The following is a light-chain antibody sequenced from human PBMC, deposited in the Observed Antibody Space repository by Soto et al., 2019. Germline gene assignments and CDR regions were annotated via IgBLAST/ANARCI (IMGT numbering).Light chain of an antibody. CDR2: KAS. V-gene: IGKV1-5*03. CDR3: QQLNSYTIT. CDR1: QSISSW. Sequence: DIQMTQSPATVSASVGDRVTITCRASQSISSWLAWYQQKQGKAPKLLIYKASSLESGVPSRFSGSGSGTDGTITISSLQTEDGATYYCQQLNSYTITFGQGTRLEIK. J-gene: IGKJ5*01.